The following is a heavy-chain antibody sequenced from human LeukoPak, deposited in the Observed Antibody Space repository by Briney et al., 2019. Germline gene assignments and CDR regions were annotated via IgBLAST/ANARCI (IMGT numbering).Heavy chain of an antibody. V-gene: IGHV3-30*18. CDR3: AKDIDFWSGYANYYYYYMDV. CDR2: ISYDGSNK. CDR1: GFTFSSYG. J-gene: IGHJ6*03. Sequence: GGSLRLSCAASGFTFSSYGMHWVCQAPGKGLEWVAVISYDGSNKYYADSVKGRFTISRDNSKNTLYLQMNSLRAEDTAVYYCAKDIDFWSGYANYYYYYMDVWGKGTTVTVSS. D-gene: IGHD3-3*01.